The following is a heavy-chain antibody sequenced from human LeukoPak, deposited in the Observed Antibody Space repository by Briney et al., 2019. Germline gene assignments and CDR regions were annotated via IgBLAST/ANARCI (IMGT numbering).Heavy chain of an antibody. Sequence: PSETLSLTCTVSGGSISSYYWSWIRQPPGKGLEWIGYIYYSGSTNYNPSLKSRVTISVDTSKNQFSLKLSSVTAADTAVYYCARHGAAAGTPAFDYWGQGTLVTVSS. CDR3: ARHGAAAGTPAFDY. CDR2: IYYSGST. CDR1: GGSISSYY. V-gene: IGHV4-59*08. D-gene: IGHD6-13*01. J-gene: IGHJ4*02.